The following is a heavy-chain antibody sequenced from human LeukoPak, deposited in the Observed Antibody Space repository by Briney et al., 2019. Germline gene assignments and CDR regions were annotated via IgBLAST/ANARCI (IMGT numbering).Heavy chain of an antibody. Sequence: SETLSLTCTVSGGSISSHYWSWIRQHPGKGLEGIGYIYYSGSTYYNPSLKSRVTISVDTSKNQFSLKLSSVTAADTAVYYCARVIVVVPAAIRPWYFDLWGRGTLVTVSS. V-gene: IGHV4-59*06. J-gene: IGHJ2*01. CDR2: IYYSGST. D-gene: IGHD2-2*02. CDR3: ARVIVVVPAAIRPWYFDL. CDR1: GGSISSHY.